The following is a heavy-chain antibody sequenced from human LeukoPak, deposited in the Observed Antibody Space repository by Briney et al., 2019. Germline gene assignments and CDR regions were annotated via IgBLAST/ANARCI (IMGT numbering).Heavy chain of an antibody. D-gene: IGHD6-19*01. V-gene: IGHV3-74*01. Sequence: GGSLRLSCAASRFTFSTYWMHWVRQAPGKGLVWVSRIHTDGTSTTYADSVKGRFTISRDNAKNSLYLQMNSLRAEDTAVYYCARDRHSSGWYGRSSNAFDIWGQGTMVTVSS. J-gene: IGHJ3*02. CDR2: IHTDGTST. CDR3: ARDRHSSGWYGRSSNAFDI. CDR1: RFTFSTYW.